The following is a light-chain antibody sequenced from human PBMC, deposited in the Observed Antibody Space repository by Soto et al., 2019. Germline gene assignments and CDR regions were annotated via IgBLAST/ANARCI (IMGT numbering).Light chain of an antibody. CDR3: SSYTSSSTPLYV. Sequence: QCVLTQPASVSGSPGQSITISCTGTSSDVGGYNYVSWYQQHPGKAPKLMIYDVSNRPSGVSNRFSGSKSGNTASLTISGLQAEDEADYYCSSYTSSSTPLYVFGTGTKLTVL. CDR1: SSDVGGYNY. V-gene: IGLV2-14*01. CDR2: DVS. J-gene: IGLJ1*01.